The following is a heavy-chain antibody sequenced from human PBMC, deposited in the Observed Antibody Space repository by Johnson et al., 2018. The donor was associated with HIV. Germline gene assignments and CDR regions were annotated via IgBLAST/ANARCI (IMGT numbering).Heavy chain of an antibody. CDR3: AKSTWELRHLDAFDI. CDR2: ISGSGGST. V-gene: IGHV3-23*04. CDR1: GFTFSSYA. J-gene: IGHJ3*02. D-gene: IGHD1-26*01. Sequence: EVQLVESGGGLIQRGGSLRLSCAASGFTFSSYAMSWVRQAPGKGLEWVSAISGSGGSTYYADSVKGRFTISSDNAKNSLYLQMNSLRAEDTAVYYCAKSTWELRHLDAFDIWGQGTMVTVSS.